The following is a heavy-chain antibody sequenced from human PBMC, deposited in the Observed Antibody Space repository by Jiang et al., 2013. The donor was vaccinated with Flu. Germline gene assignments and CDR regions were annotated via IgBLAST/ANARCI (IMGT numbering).Heavy chain of an antibody. V-gene: IGHV2-70*11. CDR3: ARITDPPYYYDSSTNEKGGFDI. CDR2: IDWDDDK. CDR1: GFSLSTSGMC. J-gene: IGHJ3*02. Sequence: KPTQTLTLTCTFSGFSLSTSGMCVSWIRQPPGKALEWLARIDWDDDKYYSTSLKTRLTISKDTSKNQVVLTMTNMDPVDTATYYCARITDPPYYYDSSTNEKGGFDIWGQGTMVTVSS. D-gene: IGHD3-22*01.